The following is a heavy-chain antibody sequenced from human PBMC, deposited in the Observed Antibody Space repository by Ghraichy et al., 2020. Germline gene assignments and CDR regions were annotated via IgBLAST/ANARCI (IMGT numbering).Heavy chain of an antibody. CDR3: ARGGFSSGYWYLDY. CDR2: IYQSGHA. D-gene: IGHD5-18*01. J-gene: IGHJ4*02. V-gene: IGHV4-30-2*01. CDR1: GASISSGSYS. Sequence: SETLSLTCAISGASISSGSYSWTWIRQPPGKGLEWIGYIYQSGHAYSNPSLNSRVTMSIDRSKHQFSLNLSSVTAADTAMYYCARGGFSSGYWYLDYWGQGILVTVSS.